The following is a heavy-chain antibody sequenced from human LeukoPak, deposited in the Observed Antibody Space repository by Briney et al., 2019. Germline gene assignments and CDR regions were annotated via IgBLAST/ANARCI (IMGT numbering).Heavy chain of an antibody. J-gene: IGHJ4*02. V-gene: IGHV5-51*01. CDR1: GYSFTSYW. CDR3: ARRDSSGWSTLYYFDY. D-gene: IGHD6-19*01. Sequence: GESLKNSCKGSGYSFTSYWIGWVRQMPGKGLEWMGIIYPGDSDTRYSPSFQGQVTISADKSISTAYLQWSSLKASDTAMYYCARRDSSGWSTLYYFDYWGQGTLVTVSS. CDR2: IYPGDSDT.